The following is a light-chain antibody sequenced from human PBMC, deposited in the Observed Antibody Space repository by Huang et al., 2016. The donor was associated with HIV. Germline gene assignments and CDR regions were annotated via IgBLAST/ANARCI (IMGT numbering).Light chain of an antibody. V-gene: IGKV3-15*01. CDR1: QNVSTN. CDR2: GAS. Sequence: EIVMTQSPVTLSVSPGESATLACRASQNVSTNLAWYQHKPGRAPRLLIYGASTRATSVPARCSASGSGKEFTLTVGGLRSYDFAVYYCQHYDNWAPATFGQGTKLEFK. J-gene: IGKJ1*01. CDR3: QHYDNWAPAT.